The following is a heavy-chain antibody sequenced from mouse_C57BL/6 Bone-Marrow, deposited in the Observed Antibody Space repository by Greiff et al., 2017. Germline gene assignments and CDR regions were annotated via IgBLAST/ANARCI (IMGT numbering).Heavy chain of an antibody. J-gene: IGHJ3*01. CDR1: GYTFTSYW. V-gene: IGHV1-59*01. Sequence: VQLQESGAELARPGASVKLSCKASGYTFTSYWMHWVKPRPGQGLEWIGVLDPSDSYTNYNQTFKGKATLTVDTSSSTACMQLSSLTSEDSAVYYCARVGDGCAYWGQGSLVTVSA. D-gene: IGHD3-3*01. CDR2: LDPSDSYT. CDR3: ARVGDGCAY.